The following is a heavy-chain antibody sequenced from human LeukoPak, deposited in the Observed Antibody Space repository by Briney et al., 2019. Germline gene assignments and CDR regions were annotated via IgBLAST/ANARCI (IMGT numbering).Heavy chain of an antibody. CDR1: GFTFSTYW. CDR2: INGDGSTT. CDR3: AEAASVRGISY. D-gene: IGHD3-10*01. V-gene: IGHV3-74*01. Sequence: GGSLRLSCAASGFTFSTYWMHWVRLPPGKGPLWVSHINGDGSTTNYADSVKARFTISRDNAKNTLYLQMNSLRAEDTAVYYCAEAASVRGISYWGQGTLVTVSS. J-gene: IGHJ4*02.